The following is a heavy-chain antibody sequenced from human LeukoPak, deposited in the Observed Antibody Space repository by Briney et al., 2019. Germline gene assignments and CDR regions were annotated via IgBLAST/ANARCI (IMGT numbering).Heavy chain of an antibody. CDR2: ISSSGGDT. D-gene: IGHD6-19*01. CDR1: GFTFSSHA. J-gene: IGHJ4*02. V-gene: IGHV3-23*01. CDR3: ARKVAGAAPFDS. Sequence: GGSLRLSCAASGFTFSSHAMSWVRQAPGKGLEWVSGISSSGGDTPHADSVKGRFTISRDNSKNTVYLQMNSLRVEDTAIYYCARKVAGAAPFDSWGQGTLVTVSS.